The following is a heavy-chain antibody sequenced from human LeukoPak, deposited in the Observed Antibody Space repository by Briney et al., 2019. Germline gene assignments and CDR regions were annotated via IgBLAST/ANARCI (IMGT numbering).Heavy chain of an antibody. CDR2: ISYDGSYK. CDR1: GFIFSSYG. Sequence: GGSLRLSCAASGFIFSSYGMHWARQAPGKGLVWVAVISYDGSYKYYADSVKGRFTISRDNSKNTLYLQMNSLRAEDTSVYYCAKDLLAVAGTSGSFDYWGQGTLVTVSS. V-gene: IGHV3-30*18. J-gene: IGHJ4*02. D-gene: IGHD6-19*01. CDR3: AKDLLAVAGTSGSFDY.